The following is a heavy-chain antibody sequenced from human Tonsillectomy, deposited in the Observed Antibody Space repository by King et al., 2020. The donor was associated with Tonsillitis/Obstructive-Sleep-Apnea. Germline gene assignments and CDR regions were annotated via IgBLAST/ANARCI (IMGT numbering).Heavy chain of an antibody. CDR3: ARTHDFWSGYYSLDP. V-gene: IGHV4-39*01. J-gene: IGHJ5*02. CDR1: GGSIGSSSYY. D-gene: IGHD3-3*01. CDR2: IYYSGST. Sequence: QLQESGPGLVKPSETLSLTCTVSGGSIGSSSYYWGWIRQPPGKGLEWIGSIYYSGSTYYNPSLKSRVTISVDTSKNQFSLKLSSVTAADTAVYYCARTHDFWSGYYSLDPWGQGTLVTVSS.